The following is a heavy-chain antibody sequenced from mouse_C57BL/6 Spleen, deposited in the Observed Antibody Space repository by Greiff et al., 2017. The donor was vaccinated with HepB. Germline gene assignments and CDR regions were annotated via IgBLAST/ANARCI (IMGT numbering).Heavy chain of an antibody. Sequence: VQLQQSDVELVKPGASVKISCKVSGYTFTDHTIHWMKQRPEQGLEWIGYIYPRDGSNKYNEKYKGKAKLTADKSSSTAYMQLHSLTSEDSAVYFCARRYYGSSSWFAYWGQGTLVTVSA. D-gene: IGHD1-1*01. J-gene: IGHJ3*01. V-gene: IGHV1-78*01. CDR3: ARRYYGSSSWFAY. CDR1: GYTFTDHT. CDR2: IYPRDGSN.